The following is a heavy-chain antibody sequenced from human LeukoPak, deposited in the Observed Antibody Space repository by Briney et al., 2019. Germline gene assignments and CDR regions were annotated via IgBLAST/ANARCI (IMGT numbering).Heavy chain of an antibody. V-gene: IGHV3-7*01. CDR2: INQDGSEK. D-gene: IGHD2/OR15-2a*01. CDR1: GFTFTNPW. Sequence: GGSLRLSCAASGFTFTNPWMSWVRQAPGKGLEWVANINQDGSEKFYVDSVKGRFTISRDNAKNSLYLQMNSLRAEDTAVYYCAEGTTAWGQGTLVTVSS. J-gene: IGHJ5*02. CDR3: AEGTTA.